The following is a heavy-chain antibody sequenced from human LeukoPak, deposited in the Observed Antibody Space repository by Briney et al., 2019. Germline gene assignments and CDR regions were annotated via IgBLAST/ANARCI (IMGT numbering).Heavy chain of an antibody. D-gene: IGHD6-19*01. CDR2: ISSSGSTI. CDR3: ARGGSGWDDWFDP. V-gene: IGHV3-48*03. CDR1: GFTFSSYE. J-gene: IGHJ5*02. Sequence: GGSLRLSCAASGFTFSSYEMNWVHQAPGKGLEWVPYISSSGSTIYYADSVKGRFTISRDNAKNSLYLQMNSLRAEDTAVYYCARGGSGWDDWFDPWGQGTLVTVSS.